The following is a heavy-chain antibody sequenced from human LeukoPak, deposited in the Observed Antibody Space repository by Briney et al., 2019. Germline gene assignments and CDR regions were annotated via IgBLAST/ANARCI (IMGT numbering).Heavy chain of an antibody. CDR3: ARGQPPSYYDMDV. Sequence: GGSLRLSCAASGFTFSSYGMHWVRQAPGKGLEWVAVIWSDGSSKHYADSVKGRFTISRDNSKNTLYLQMSSLRAEDTALYYCARGQPPSYYDMDVWGQGTTVTVSS. D-gene: IGHD6-13*01. CDR1: GFTFSSYG. V-gene: IGHV3-33*01. J-gene: IGHJ6*02. CDR2: IWSDGSSK.